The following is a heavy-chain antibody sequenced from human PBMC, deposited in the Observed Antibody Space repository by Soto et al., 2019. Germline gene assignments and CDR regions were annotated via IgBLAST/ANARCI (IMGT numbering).Heavy chain of an antibody. CDR2: IYYSGST. CDR1: GGSISSYY. CDR3: ARHKTGVPFDY. V-gene: IGHV4-59*08. Sequence: SETLSLTCTVSGGSISSYYWSWIRQPPGKGLEWIGYIYYSGSTKYNPSLKSRVTISVDTSKNQFSLKLTSVTAADTAVYYCARHKTGVPFDYWGQGTLVTVSS. D-gene: IGHD7-27*01. J-gene: IGHJ4*02.